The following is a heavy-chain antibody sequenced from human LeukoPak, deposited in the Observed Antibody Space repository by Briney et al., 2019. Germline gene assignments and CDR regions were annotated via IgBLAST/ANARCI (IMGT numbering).Heavy chain of an antibody. CDR3: ARVPLPRKAQAFDERRRWNGSGSYYRSYYYYYYMDV. V-gene: IGHV4-39*07. J-gene: IGHJ6*03. CDR2: IYYSGST. CDR1: GGSISSSSYY. Sequence: PSETLSLTCTVSGGSISSSSYYWGWIRQPPGKGLEWIGSIYYSGSTYYNPSLKSRVTISVDTCKNKFSLQLSSVTAADTAVYYCARVPLPRKAQAFDERRRWNGSGSYYRSYYYYYYMDVWGKGTTVTISS. D-gene: IGHD3-10*01.